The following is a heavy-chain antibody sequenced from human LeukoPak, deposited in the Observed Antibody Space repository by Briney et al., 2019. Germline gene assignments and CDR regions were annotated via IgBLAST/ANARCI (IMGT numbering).Heavy chain of an antibody. CDR2: ISGSGGST. CDR3: AKADGSYYDFDY. CDR1: GFTFSSYA. V-gene: IGHV3-23*01. Sequence: GGSLRLSCATSGFTFSSYAMSWVRQAPGKGLEWVSAISGSGGSTYYADSVKGRFTISRDNSKNTLYLQMNSLRAEDTAVYYCAKADGSYYDFDYWGQGTLVTVSS. J-gene: IGHJ4*02. D-gene: IGHD1-26*01.